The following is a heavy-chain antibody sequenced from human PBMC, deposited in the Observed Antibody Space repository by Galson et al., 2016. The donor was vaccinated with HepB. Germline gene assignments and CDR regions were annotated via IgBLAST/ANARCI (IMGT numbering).Heavy chain of an antibody. CDR2: IYHTGTS. J-gene: IGHJ3*01. D-gene: IGHD4-17*01. V-gene: IGHV4-4*02. Sequence: LSLTCAVSGASISDSNWWTWVRQVPGKGLEWIGEIYHTGTSNNNPFLSSRFTLSVDNSRNRFSLNLNSVTAADTAVYYCARDLPDDSVEYFDVFDLWGQGTMVTVSS. CDR1: GASISDSNW. CDR3: ARDLPDDSVEYFDVFDL.